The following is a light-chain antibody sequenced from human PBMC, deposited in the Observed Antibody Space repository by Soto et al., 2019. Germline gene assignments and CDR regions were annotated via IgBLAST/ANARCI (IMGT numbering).Light chain of an antibody. CDR3: QQLNSYLWT. CDR1: QGISSY. Sequence: DIQLTQSPSFLSASVGDRVTITCRASQGISSYLAWYQQKPGKAPKLLIYAASTLQSGVPSRFSGSGSGTEFNLTISSLQPEDFATYYCQQLNSYLWTFGQVTKVEIK. CDR2: AAS. J-gene: IGKJ1*01. V-gene: IGKV1-9*01.